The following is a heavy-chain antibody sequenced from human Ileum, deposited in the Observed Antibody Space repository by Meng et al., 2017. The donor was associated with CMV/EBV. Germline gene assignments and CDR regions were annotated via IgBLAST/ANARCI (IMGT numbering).Heavy chain of an antibody. CDR2: INPKTGGT. CDR3: ACSWDRFYLEF. CDR1: GHSFSGYF. J-gene: IGHJ4*02. Sequence: ASVKVSCKGSGHSFSGYFMHWVRQAPGQGLEWMGWINPKTGGTNYAQRFLGRVTMTRDTSTTTTYMELKRLTSDDTAVYYCACSWDRFYLEFWGPGTLVTVSS. V-gene: IGHV1-2*02. D-gene: IGHD1-26*01.